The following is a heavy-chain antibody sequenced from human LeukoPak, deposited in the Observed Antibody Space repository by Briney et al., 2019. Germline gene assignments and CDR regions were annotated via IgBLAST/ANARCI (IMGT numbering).Heavy chain of an antibody. V-gene: IGHV3-74*01. J-gene: IGHJ4*02. CDR1: GFNFSSYW. CDR3: ARRMQDRDFDC. D-gene: IGHD1-14*01. Sequence: GVSLRLSCAASGFNFSSYWMHWVRQVPGKGLVWVSRINSAWSSTNYADSVKGRFTISRDNAKNTLYLQMNSLRVEDTAVYYCARRMQDRDFDCWGQGTLVTVSS. CDR2: INSAWSST.